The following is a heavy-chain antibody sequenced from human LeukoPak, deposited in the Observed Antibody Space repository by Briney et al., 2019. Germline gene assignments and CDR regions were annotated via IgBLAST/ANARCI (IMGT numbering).Heavy chain of an antibody. J-gene: IGHJ4*02. D-gene: IGHD6-19*01. CDR1: GYTFTTYA. V-gene: IGHV7-4-1*02. CDR2: INTNTGNP. Sequence: ASVKVSCKASGYTFTTYAINWVRQAPGQGLEWMGWINTNTGNPTYAQGFTGRFVFSLDTSVSTAYLQISSLKAEDTAVYYCAGRKISIAVAEDYWGQGTLVTVSS. CDR3: AGRKISIAVAEDY.